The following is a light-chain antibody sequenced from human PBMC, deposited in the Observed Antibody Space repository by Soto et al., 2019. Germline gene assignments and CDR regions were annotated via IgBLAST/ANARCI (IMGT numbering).Light chain of an antibody. J-gene: IGLJ1*01. Sequence: QSALTQPASVSGSPGQSITISCTGTSSDVGGYNYVSWYQHHPGKAPKLMIYDVSNRPSGVSNRFSGSKSGNTASLTISGPQPEDEADYYCCSYTTSNTRQIVFGTGTKLTVL. CDR1: SSDVGGYNY. CDR3: CSYTTSNTRQIV. CDR2: DVS. V-gene: IGLV2-14*03.